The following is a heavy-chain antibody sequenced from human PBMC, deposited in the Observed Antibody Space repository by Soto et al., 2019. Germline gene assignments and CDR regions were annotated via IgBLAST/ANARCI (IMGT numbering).Heavy chain of an antibody. Sequence: GASVKVSCKAPGYTFTSYTIHWVRQAPGQRLEWMGWTNTANGNTKYSQKFQGRVTITRDTSASTAYMELSSLRSEDTAVYYCARDQALSYWGQGTLVTVSS. CDR1: GYTFTSYT. CDR3: ARDQALSY. CDR2: TNTANGNT. V-gene: IGHV1-3*04. J-gene: IGHJ4*02.